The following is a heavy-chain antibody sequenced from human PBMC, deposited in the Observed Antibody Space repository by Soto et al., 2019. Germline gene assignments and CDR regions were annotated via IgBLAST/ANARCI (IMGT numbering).Heavy chain of an antibody. Sequence: VRLVESGGGVVQPGRSLRLSCAASGFTFSDYAMHWVRQAPGKGLEWVAVVSHDGRNTHYADSVKGRFTISRDSSKNPVSLGMTSLGAADRAVYYCAKGGGQWLVTSDFNYWGQGALVTVSS. D-gene: IGHD6-19*01. CDR2: VSHDGRNT. V-gene: IGHV3-30*18. CDR3: AKGGGQWLVTSDFNY. J-gene: IGHJ4*02. CDR1: GFTFSDYA.